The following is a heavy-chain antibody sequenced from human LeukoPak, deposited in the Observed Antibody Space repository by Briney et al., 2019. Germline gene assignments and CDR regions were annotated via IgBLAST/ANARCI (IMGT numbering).Heavy chain of an antibody. CDR2: ISSSGSTI. CDR3: ARDGDYGDYPDY. D-gene: IGHD4-17*01. V-gene: IGHV3-48*03. Sequence: GGSLRLSCVASGFTFSSYEMNWVRQAPGKGLEWVSYISSSGSTIYYADSVKGRFTISRDNAKNSLYLQMNSLRAEDTAVYYCARDGDYGDYPDYWGQGTLVTVSS. J-gene: IGHJ4*02. CDR1: GFTFSSYE.